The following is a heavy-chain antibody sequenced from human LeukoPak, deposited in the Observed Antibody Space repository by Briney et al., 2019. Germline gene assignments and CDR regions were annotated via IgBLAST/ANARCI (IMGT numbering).Heavy chain of an antibody. CDR3: ATLRLGELSPKHYFDY. J-gene: IGHJ4*02. CDR1: GGSISDYY. CDR2: INHSGTT. Sequence: SETLSLTCAVYGGSISDYYWSWIRQPPGKGLEWIGEINHSGTTNYNPSLKSRVTISVDTSKNQFSLKLSSVTAADTAVYYCATLRLGELSPKHYFDYWGQGTLVTVSS. D-gene: IGHD3-16*02. V-gene: IGHV4-34*01.